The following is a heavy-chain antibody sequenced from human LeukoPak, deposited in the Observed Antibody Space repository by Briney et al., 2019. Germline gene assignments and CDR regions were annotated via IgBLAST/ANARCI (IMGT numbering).Heavy chain of an antibody. D-gene: IGHD6-13*01. Sequence: ASVKVSCKASGYTFTSYYMHWVRQAPGQGLEWMGIINPSGGSTSYAQKFQGRVTMTRNTSISTAYMELSSLRSEDTAVYYCARSHSSSWYFTRSGIDYWGQGTLVTVSS. CDR2: INPSGGST. J-gene: IGHJ4*02. CDR3: ARSHSSSWYFTRSGIDY. CDR1: GYTFTSYY. V-gene: IGHV1-46*01.